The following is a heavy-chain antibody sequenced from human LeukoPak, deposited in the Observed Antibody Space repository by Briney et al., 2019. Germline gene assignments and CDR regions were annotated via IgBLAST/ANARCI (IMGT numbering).Heavy chain of an antibody. CDR3: AKEPPPRVVPSAPFDY. Sequence: GGSLRLSCAASGLTFSTYPMSWVRQPPGKGLEWVSFISDSGVNTYYADSVKGRFTISRDNSKNTLYLQMNSLRAEDTAVYYCAKEPPPRVVPSAPFDYWGQGTLVTVSS. CDR2: ISDSGVNT. V-gene: IGHV3-23*01. J-gene: IGHJ4*02. CDR1: GLTFSTYP. D-gene: IGHD2-2*01.